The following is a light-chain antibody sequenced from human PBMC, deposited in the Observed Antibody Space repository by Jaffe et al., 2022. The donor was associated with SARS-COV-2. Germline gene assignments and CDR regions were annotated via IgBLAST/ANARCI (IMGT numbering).Light chain of an antibody. CDR2: AAT. Sequence: DIQMTQSPTSLSASVGDRVTITCRASQSINIYLNWYQQRPGKAPKLLIYAATNLKSGVPSRFSGSGVGTHFTLTISSLQVEDFATYYCQQSHSMLLTFGGGTKVEIK. CDR1: QSINIY. J-gene: IGKJ4*01. V-gene: IGKV1-39*01. CDR3: QQSHSMLLT.